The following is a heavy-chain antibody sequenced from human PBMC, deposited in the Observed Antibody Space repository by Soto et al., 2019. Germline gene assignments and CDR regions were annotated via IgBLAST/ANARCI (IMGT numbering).Heavy chain of an antibody. CDR2: IYGDDDK. V-gene: IGHV2-5*02. Sequence: QVTLKESGPTLVKPTQTLTLTCSFTGFSLSTHGVGVAWIRQPPGKALEWLALIYGDDDKRYRSSLKSRLSISQDSSKNQVVLTMTDRDPADTATYYCARGGIFRSFDYWGQGTLVTVSS. J-gene: IGHJ4*02. CDR3: ARGGIFRSFDY. D-gene: IGHD3-3*01. CDR1: GFSLSTHGVG.